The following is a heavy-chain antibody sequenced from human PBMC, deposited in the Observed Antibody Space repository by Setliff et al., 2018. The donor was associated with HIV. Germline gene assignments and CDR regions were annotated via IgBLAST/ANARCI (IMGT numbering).Heavy chain of an antibody. CDR1: GFIVSSFW. D-gene: IGHD2-2*02. J-gene: IGHJ4*02. V-gene: IGHV3-7*01. CDR3: TKGHYTTSG. Sequence: GSLRLSCAASGFIVSSFWMNWVRQAPGKGLEWLANINEDGTERNCVDSVKGRFTISKDNAKNSVYLQMNSLRAEDTAVYYCTKGHYTTSGWGQGTLVTVSS. CDR2: INEDGTER.